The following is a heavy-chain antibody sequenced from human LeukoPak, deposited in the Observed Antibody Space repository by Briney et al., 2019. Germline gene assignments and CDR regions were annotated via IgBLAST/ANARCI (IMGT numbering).Heavy chain of an antibody. V-gene: IGHV7-4-1*02. CDR1: GYTFTSYA. CDR3: ARPRVTMVRGVIKTCYFDY. D-gene: IGHD3-10*01. CDR2: INTNTGNP. Sequence: GASVKVSCKASGYTFTSYAMNWVRQAPGQGLEWMGWINTNTGNPTYAQGFTGRFVFSLDTSVSTAYLQISSLKASDTAMYYCARPRVTMVRGVIKTCYFDYWGQGTLVTVSS. J-gene: IGHJ4*02.